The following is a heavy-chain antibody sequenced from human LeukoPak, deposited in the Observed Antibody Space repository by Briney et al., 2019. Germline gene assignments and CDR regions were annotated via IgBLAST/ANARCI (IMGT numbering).Heavy chain of an antibody. J-gene: IGHJ6*03. CDR3: AREGDCSSTSCYFPTYYYYMDV. CDR1: GFTFSTFA. D-gene: IGHD2-2*01. Sequence: PGGSPRLSCEASGFTFSTFAMIWVRQPPGKGLEWVSSIFPSGGEIHYADSVRGRFTISRDNSKSTLSLQMNSLRAEDTAVYYCAREGDCSSTSCYFPTYYYYMDVWGKGTTVTISS. CDR2: IFPSGGEI. V-gene: IGHV3-23*01.